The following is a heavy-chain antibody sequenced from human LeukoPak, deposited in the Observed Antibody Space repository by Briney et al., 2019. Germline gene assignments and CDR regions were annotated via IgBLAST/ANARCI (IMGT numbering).Heavy chain of an antibody. CDR3: TTDDPVNRS. D-gene: IGHD2/OR15-2a*01. V-gene: IGHV3-15*01. J-gene: IGHJ4*02. CDR2: IKSKADAGTT. Sequence: GGSLRLSCTASGFTFTSYGMNWVRQAPGKGLEWVGRIKSKADAGTTDYAAPVKGRFTISRDDSKNTLYLQMNSLKTEDTGMYYCTTDDPVNRSWGQGTLVTVSS. CDR1: GFTFTSYG.